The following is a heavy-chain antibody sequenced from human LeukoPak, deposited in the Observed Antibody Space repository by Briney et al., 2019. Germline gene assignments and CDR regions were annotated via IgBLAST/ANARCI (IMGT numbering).Heavy chain of an antibody. V-gene: IGHV3-48*01. CDR1: GFTFSSHS. CDR3: ARSRSGSYFDY. J-gene: IGHJ4*02. Sequence: PGGSLRLSCAASGFTFSSHSMNWVRQAPGKGLEWVSYISSSTTTTIYYADSVKGRFTISRDNAKNSLYLQINSLRAEDTAVFYCARSRSGSYFDYWGKGTLVTVSS. D-gene: IGHD1-26*01. CDR2: ISSSTTTTI.